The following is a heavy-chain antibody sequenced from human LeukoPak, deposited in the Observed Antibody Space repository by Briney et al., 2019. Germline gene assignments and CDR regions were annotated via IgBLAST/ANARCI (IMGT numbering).Heavy chain of an antibody. Sequence: SETLSLTCTVSGASISSYYWTWIRQPPGKGLEWIGYMYYSGNTNYNPSLESRVTMSVDTSKNQFSLKLNSVTAADTAVYYCARVKSAYFDYWGQGTLVTVSS. CDR2: MYYSGNT. CDR1: GASISSYY. CDR3: ARVKSAYFDY. V-gene: IGHV4-59*01. J-gene: IGHJ4*02.